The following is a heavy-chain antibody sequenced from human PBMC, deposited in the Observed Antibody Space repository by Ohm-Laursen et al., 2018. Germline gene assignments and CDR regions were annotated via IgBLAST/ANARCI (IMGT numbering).Heavy chain of an antibody. D-gene: IGHD3-10*01. CDR2: IYYSGST. V-gene: IGHV4-59*01. CDR1: GGSISSYY. Sequence: GTLSLTCTVSGGSISSYYWSWIRQPPGKGLEWIGYIYYSGSTNYNPSLKSRVTISVDTSKNQFSLKLSSVTAADTAVYYCARTEWFGELFAFDIWGQGTMVTVSS. J-gene: IGHJ3*02. CDR3: ARTEWFGELFAFDI.